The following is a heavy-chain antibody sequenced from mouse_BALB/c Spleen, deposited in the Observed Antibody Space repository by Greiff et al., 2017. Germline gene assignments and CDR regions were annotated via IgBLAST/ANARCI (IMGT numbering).Heavy chain of an antibody. J-gene: IGHJ3*01. CDR3: AREGYGYDGAWFAY. V-gene: IGHV1S137*01. CDR2: ISTYYGDA. D-gene: IGHD2-2*01. CDR1: GYTFTDYA. Sequence: QVQLQQSGAELVRPGVSVKISCKGSGYTFTDYAMHWVKQSHAKSLEWIGVISTYYGDASYNQKFKGKATMTVDKSSSTAYMELARLTSEDSAIYYCAREGYGYDGAWFAYWGQGTLVTVSA.